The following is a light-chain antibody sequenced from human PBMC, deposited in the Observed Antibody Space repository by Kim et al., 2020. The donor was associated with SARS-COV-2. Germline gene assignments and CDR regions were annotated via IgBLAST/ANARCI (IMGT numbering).Light chain of an antibody. Sequence: VSPGERATLSCRASQSVSSSFLAWYQQKPGQAPRLLIYGASIRATGIPARFSGSGSGTEFTLTISSLHTEDFAVYYCQQYNNWPYTFGQGTKLEI. CDR2: GAS. CDR1: QSVSSS. V-gene: IGKV3-15*01. CDR3: QQYNNWPYT. J-gene: IGKJ2*01.